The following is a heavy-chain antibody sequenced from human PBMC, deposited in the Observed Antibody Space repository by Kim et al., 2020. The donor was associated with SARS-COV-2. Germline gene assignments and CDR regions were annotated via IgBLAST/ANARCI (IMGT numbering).Heavy chain of an antibody. CDR2: ISPDGSKI. Sequence: GGSLRLSCAASGFTFSNFWMTWARQVPGKGPEWVASISPDGSKIYYVDSVKGRFTISRDNARNSLSLQMNSLRAEDTAVYYCPRHQAWAFDIWGQGTMV. J-gene: IGHJ3*02. CDR1: GFTFSNFW. CDR3: PRHQAWAFDI. V-gene: IGHV3-7*03.